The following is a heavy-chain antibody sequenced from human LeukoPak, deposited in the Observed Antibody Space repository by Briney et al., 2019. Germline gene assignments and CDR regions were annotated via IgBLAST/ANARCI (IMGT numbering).Heavy chain of an antibody. V-gene: IGHV4-61*02. CDR1: GGAMSSGRYY. CDR2: IYTGGNT. CDR3: ARVDSGSYWRSSAFDY. Sequence: SETLSLTCSVSGGAMSSGRYYWSWIRQPAGKGLEWIGRIYTGGNTDYNASLKSRVTMSVDTSKNQFSLRLSSVTAADTAVYYCARVDSGSYWRSSAFDYWGQGTLVTVSS. J-gene: IGHJ4*02. D-gene: IGHD1-26*01.